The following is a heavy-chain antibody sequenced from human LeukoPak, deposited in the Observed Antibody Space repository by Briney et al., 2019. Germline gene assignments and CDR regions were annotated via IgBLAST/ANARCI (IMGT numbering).Heavy chain of an antibody. CDR1: GFTFSSYW. J-gene: IGHJ6*02. Sequence: GGSLRLSCAASGFTFSSYWMSWVRQAPGKGLEWVANIKQDGSEKYYVDSVKGRFTISRDNAKNSLYLQMNSLRAEDTAVYYCARGKRANSSGSNYYYYYYGMDVWGQGTTVTVSS. CDR2: IKQDGSEK. CDR3: ARGKRANSSGSNYYYYYYGMDV. V-gene: IGHV3-7*01. D-gene: IGHD3-22*01.